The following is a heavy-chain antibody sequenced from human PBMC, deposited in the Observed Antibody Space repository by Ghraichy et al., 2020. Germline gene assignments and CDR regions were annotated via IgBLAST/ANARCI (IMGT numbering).Heavy chain of an antibody. CDR3: ARQGPYYYDSSGYYLPFDY. V-gene: IGHV3-21*01. CDR1: GFTFSSYS. CDR2: ISDSGGYI. J-gene: IGHJ4*02. D-gene: IGHD3-22*01. Sequence: GGSLRLSCAASGFTFSSYSMNWVRQAPGKGLEWVSSISDSGGYIYYADSVKGRFTISRDNAKNSLYLQMNSLRAEDTAVYYCARQGPYYYDSSGYYLPFDYWGQGTLVTVSS.